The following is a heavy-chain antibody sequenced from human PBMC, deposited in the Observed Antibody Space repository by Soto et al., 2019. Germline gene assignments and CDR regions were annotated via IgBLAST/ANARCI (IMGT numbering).Heavy chain of an antibody. D-gene: IGHD2-2*01. J-gene: IGHJ4*02. CDR1: GASVSSTSYY. CDR3: ARRRRDENCNAASCYVTH. Sequence: QLQLQESGPGLVKPSETLSLTCIVSGASVSSTSYYWGWIRQSPGKGLEWIGSILYSVNTYYSPSLKSRFTISVDESKNQFALILPSVTAADTAVYYCARRRRDENCNAASCYVTHWGQGTLVTVSS. V-gene: IGHV4-39*01. CDR2: ILYSVNT.